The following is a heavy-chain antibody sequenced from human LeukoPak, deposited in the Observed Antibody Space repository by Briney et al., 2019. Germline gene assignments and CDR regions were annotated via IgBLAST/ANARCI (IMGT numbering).Heavy chain of an antibody. J-gene: IGHJ3*02. Sequence: GGSLRLSCAASGFTFSTYWMSWVRQAPGKGLEWVANTNQDGTEKNYVDSVKGRFTISRDNAENLLYLQMNSLRAEDTAVYYCATDRGYSTFDIWGQGTMVTVSS. CDR2: TNQDGTEK. CDR3: ATDRGYSTFDI. D-gene: IGHD5-18*01. CDR1: GFTFSTYW. V-gene: IGHV3-7*05.